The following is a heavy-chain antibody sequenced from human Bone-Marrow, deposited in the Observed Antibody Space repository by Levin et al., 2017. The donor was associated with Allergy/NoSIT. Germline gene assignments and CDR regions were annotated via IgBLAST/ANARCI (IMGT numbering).Heavy chain of an antibody. Sequence: GESLKISCAASKFTLSNYGMHWVRQAPGKGLEWVAIIWYGDGKTYYADSVKGRFTISRDNSKNTLYLQMNGLRAEDTAVYYCARAEEQLVVGGFDYWGQGTLVTVSS. CDR3: ARAEEQLVVGGFDY. V-gene: IGHV3-33*01. J-gene: IGHJ4*02. D-gene: IGHD6-13*01. CDR2: IWYGDGKT. CDR1: KFTLSNYG.